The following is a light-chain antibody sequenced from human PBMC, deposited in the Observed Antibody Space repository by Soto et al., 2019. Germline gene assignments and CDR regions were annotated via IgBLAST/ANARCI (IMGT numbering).Light chain of an antibody. CDR3: QQRSNWPPWT. Sequence: EIVLTQSPATLSLSPGERATLSCRASQSVSSYLAWYQQKPGQAHRLLIYDASNMATGITARFSGSGSGTDFTLTSSSLDAEDFAVYYCQQRSNWPPWTFGKGTQVEIK. CDR1: QSVSSY. J-gene: IGKJ1*01. CDR2: DAS. V-gene: IGKV3-11*01.